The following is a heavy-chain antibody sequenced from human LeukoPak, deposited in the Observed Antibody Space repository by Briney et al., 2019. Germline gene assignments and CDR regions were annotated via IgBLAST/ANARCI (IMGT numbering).Heavy chain of an antibody. CDR2: IRSKTDGGTT. CDR3: AKHIYGVVSIQQ. V-gene: IGHV3-15*01. Sequence: GGSLRLSCAASGFTFRDAWMTWVRQAPGRGLEWVGRIRSKTDGGTTDYAVSVQGRFTISRDDSKNTLYLQMSSLKAEDTAVYYCAKHIYGVVSIQQWGQGTLVTVSS. CDR1: GFTFRDAW. J-gene: IGHJ1*01. D-gene: IGHD3-3*01.